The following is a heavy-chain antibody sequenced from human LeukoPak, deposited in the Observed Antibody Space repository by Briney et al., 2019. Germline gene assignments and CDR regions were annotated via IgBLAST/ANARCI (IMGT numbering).Heavy chain of an antibody. CDR1: GGTFSSYA. Sequence: SVKVSCKASGGTFSSYAISWVQQAPGQGLEWMGGIIPIFGTANSAQKFQGRVTITADESTSTAYMELSSLRSEDTAVYYCARDSPCSSCRWFDPWGQGTLVTVSS. V-gene: IGHV1-69*13. CDR3: ARDSPCSSCRWFDP. J-gene: IGHJ5*02. D-gene: IGHD6-13*01. CDR2: IIPIFGTA.